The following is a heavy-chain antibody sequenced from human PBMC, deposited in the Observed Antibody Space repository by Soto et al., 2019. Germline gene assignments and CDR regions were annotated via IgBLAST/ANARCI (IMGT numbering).Heavy chain of an antibody. Sequence: GGSLRLSCAASGFTFSSYAMHWVRQAPGKGLEWVAVISYDGSNKYYADSVKGRFTISRDNSKNTLYLQMNSLRAEDTAVYYCARSAQPPYADTAMVEPNFDYYYGMDVWGQGTTVTVSS. J-gene: IGHJ6*02. V-gene: IGHV3-30-3*01. CDR2: ISYDGSNK. D-gene: IGHD5-18*01. CDR3: ARSAQPPYADTAMVEPNFDYYYGMDV. CDR1: GFTFSSYA.